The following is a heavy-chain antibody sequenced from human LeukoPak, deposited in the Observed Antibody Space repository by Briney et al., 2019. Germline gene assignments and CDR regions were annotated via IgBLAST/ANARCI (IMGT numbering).Heavy chain of an antibody. V-gene: IGHV3-7*01. CDR3: AAVFLVSYDSSGYYCFDY. J-gene: IGHJ4*02. CDR1: GFTLSSYW. D-gene: IGHD3-22*01. Sequence: GGSLRLSCAASGFTLSSYWMSWVRQAPGKGLEWVADIKQDGSEKYYVDSVKGRFTISRDNAKKSLYLQMNSLRAEDTAVYYCAAVFLVSYDSSGYYCFDYWGRGTLVTVSS. CDR2: IKQDGSEK.